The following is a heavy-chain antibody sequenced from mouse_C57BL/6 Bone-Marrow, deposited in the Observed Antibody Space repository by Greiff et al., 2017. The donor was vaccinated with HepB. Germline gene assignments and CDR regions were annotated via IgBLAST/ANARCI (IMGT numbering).Heavy chain of an antibody. D-gene: IGHD2-1*01. CDR3: ARDGNYFAY. CDR2: IYPGDGDT. Sequence: QVQLKQSGPELVKPGASVKISCKASGYAFSSSWMNWVKQRPGKGLEWIGRIYPGDGDTNYNGKFKGKATLTADKSSSTAYMQLSRLTSEDSAVYFCARDGNYFAYWGQGTLVTVSA. CDR1: GYAFSSSW. V-gene: IGHV1-82*01. J-gene: IGHJ3*01.